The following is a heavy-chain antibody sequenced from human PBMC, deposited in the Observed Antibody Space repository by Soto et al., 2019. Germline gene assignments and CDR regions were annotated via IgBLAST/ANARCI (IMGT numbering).Heavy chain of an antibody. Sequence: QMQLQQWGAGLLKPSETLSLTCAVYGGSFSGYYYYRIRQPPGKGLEWIGEINRSGSTNYNPSLKSRVTISVDTSKNQFSLTLSSVTVADTAIYYCARGGLTTVPPLTWGQGTLVTVSS. CDR2: INRSGST. D-gene: IGHD4-17*01. CDR1: GGSFSGYY. J-gene: IGHJ4*02. V-gene: IGHV4-34*01. CDR3: ARGGLTTVPPLT.